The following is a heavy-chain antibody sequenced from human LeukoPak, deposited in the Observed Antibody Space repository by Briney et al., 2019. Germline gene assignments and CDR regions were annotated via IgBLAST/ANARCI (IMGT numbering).Heavy chain of an antibody. CDR1: GYTFTGYY. J-gene: IGHJ4*02. D-gene: IGHD2-15*01. Sequence: VASVKVSCKASGYTFTGYYMHWVRQAPGQGLEWMGWLNPNSGGTNYAQKLQGRVTMTRDTSISTAYMELNRLRSDDTAVYYCARDLGGIVVVVAAGFDYWGQGTLVTVSS. V-gene: IGHV1-2*02. CDR2: LNPNSGGT. CDR3: ARDLGGIVVVVAAGFDY.